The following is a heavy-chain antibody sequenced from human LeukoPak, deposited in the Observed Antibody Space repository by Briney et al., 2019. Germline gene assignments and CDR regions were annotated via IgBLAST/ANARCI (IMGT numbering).Heavy chain of an antibody. CDR2: INQGGSER. J-gene: IGHJ4*02. Sequence: PGGSLRLSCVGSGFSFSDSWMTWVRRAPGKGLEWVANINQGGSERNHVDSVKGRFTISRDDARTSLFLQMNSLRAEDTGVYYCGRGDGYLVDHWSQGTLVTVST. CDR3: GRGDGYLVDH. V-gene: IGHV3-7*01. D-gene: IGHD5-24*01. CDR1: GFSFSDSW.